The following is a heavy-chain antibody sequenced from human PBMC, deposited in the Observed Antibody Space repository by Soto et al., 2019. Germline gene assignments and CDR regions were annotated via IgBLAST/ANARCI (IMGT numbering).Heavy chain of an antibody. CDR1: GGTFSSYA. D-gene: IGHD2-21*02. CDR2: IIPIFGTA. J-gene: IGHJ6*02. V-gene: IGHV1-69*13. CDR3: ARAPPQLAYCGGDCYNYGMDV. Sequence: GASVKVSCKASGGTFSSYAISWVRQAPGQGLEWMGGIIPIFGTANYAQKFQGRVTITADESTSTAYMELSSLRSEDTAVYYCARAPPQLAYCGGDCYNYGMDVWGQGTTVTVSS.